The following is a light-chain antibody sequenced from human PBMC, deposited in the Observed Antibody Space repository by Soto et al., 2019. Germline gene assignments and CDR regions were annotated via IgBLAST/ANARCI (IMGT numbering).Light chain of an antibody. V-gene: IGKV3-15*01. Sequence: EILMTQSPGTLSVSLGERATLSCRASQNVDNYLAWYQQKPGQSPRLLIYGASTRATDVPARFSGSGSGTEFTLTITSLQSEDFAVYYCQQYNNWPRTFGQGTKVEI. CDR1: QNVDNY. J-gene: IGKJ1*01. CDR2: GAS. CDR3: QQYNNWPRT.